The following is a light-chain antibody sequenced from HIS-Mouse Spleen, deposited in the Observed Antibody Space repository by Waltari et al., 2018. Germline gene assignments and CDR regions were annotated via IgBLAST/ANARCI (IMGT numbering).Light chain of an antibody. CDR1: ALPKKY. J-gene: IGLJ2*01. CDR2: EDG. Sequence: SYELTQPPSVSVSPGQTARITCSGDALPKKYAYWYQQKSGQAPVLVIYEDGKRPSGTPGRCSGASSWTMATLTISGAQVEDEADYYCYSTDSSGNHRVFGGGTKLTVL. CDR3: YSTDSSGNHRV. V-gene: IGLV3-10*01.